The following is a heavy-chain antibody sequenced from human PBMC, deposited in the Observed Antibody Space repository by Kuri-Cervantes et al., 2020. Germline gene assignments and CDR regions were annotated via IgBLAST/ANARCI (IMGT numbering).Heavy chain of an antibody. CDR3: ARAAAGSFDY. J-gene: IGHJ4*02. D-gene: IGHD6-13*01. V-gene: IGHV4-61*02. CDR1: GGSISSGSYY. CDR2: IYTSGST. Sequence: PCTVSGGSISSGSYYWSWIRQPAGKGLGWIGRIYTSGSTNYNPSLKSRVTISVDTSKNQFPLKLSFVTAAGTAVYYCARAAAGSFDYEGQGPLVTVSS.